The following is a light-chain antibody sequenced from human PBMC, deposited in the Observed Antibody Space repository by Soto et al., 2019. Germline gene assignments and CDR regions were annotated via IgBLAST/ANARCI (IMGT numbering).Light chain of an antibody. CDR2: KAS. J-gene: IGKJ2*01. Sequence: DIQMTQSPSTLSASVGDRVTITCRASQSISSWLAWYQQKPGKAPKLLIYKASSLESGVPSRFSGSGSGTEFTLTISSLQPDDFATYYCHQYDSYSPYTFGQGTKVEIK. CDR1: QSISSW. V-gene: IGKV1-5*03. CDR3: HQYDSYSPYT.